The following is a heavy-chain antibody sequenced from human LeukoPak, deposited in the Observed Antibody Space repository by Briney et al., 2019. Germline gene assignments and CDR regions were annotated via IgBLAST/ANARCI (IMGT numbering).Heavy chain of an antibody. J-gene: IGHJ5*02. V-gene: IGHV3-33*01. D-gene: IGHD4-17*01. CDR1: GFTFSSYG. CDR2: IWYGGSNK. CDR3: ARGMTTVTT. Sequence: GGSLRLSCAASGFTFSSYGMHWVRQAPGKGLEWVAAIWYGGSNKYYADSVKGRFTISRDNSKNTLYLQMNSLRAEDTAVYYCARGMTTVTTWGQGTLVTVSS.